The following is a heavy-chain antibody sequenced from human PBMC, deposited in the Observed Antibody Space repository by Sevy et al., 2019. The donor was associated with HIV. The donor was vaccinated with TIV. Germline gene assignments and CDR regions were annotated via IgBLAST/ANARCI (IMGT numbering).Heavy chain of an antibody. CDR1: GFTFGEYC. D-gene: IGHD1-26*01. J-gene: IGHJ4*02. CDR3: TRWSGSQSIFDY. Sequence: GGSLRLSCATSGFTFGEYCMSWVRQAPGKGLEWISFFKSKAHGRTAENAASVKDRFTISRDDSKGIVYLQMNNLKTEDTAVYFCTRWSGSQSIFDYWGQGTLVTVSS. CDR2: FKSKAHGRTA. V-gene: IGHV3-49*04.